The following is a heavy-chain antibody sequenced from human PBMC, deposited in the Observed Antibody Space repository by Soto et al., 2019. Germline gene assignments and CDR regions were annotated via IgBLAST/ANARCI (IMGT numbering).Heavy chain of an antibody. Sequence: GGSLRLSCAASGFTFSSYSMNWVRQAPGKGLEWVSSISSSSSYIYYADSVKGRFTISRDNAKNSLYLQMNSLRAEDTAVYYCATESGSYYGRDYWGQGTLVTVSS. D-gene: IGHD1-26*01. V-gene: IGHV3-21*01. J-gene: IGHJ4*02. CDR3: ATESGSYYGRDY. CDR1: GFTFSSYS. CDR2: ISSSSSYI.